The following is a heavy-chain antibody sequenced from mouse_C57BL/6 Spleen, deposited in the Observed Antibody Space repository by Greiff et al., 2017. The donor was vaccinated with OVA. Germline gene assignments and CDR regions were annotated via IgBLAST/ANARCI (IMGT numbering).Heavy chain of an antibody. Sequence: VQLKESGGGLVKPGGSLKLSCAASGFTFSDYGMHWVRQAPEKGLEWVAYISSGSSTIYYADTVKGRFTISRDNAKNTLFLQMTSLRSEDTAMYYCARGDDYDWFAYWGQGTLVTVSA. CDR1: GFTFSDYG. CDR3: ARGDDYDWFAY. D-gene: IGHD2-4*01. CDR2: ISSGSSTI. J-gene: IGHJ3*01. V-gene: IGHV5-17*01.